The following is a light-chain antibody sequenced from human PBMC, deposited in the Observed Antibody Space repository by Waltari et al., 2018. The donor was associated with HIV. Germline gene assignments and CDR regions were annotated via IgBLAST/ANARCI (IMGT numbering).Light chain of an antibody. V-gene: IGLV2-14*01. CDR2: EVS. CDR3: SSYTSSSTVV. Sequence: QSALTQPASVSGSPGQSITISCTGTSSDVGGYTYVSWSQQHPGKAPKLMLYEVSNRPSGVSNRFSCSRSGNTAALTISGLQADDEADYYGSSYTSSSTVVFGGGTKLTVL. J-gene: IGLJ2*01. CDR1: SSDVGGYTY.